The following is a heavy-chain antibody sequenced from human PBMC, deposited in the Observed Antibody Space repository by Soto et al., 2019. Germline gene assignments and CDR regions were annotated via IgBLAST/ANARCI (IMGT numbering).Heavy chain of an antibody. J-gene: IGHJ5*02. CDR1: GFTFSSYW. V-gene: IGHV3-7*01. Sequence: GGSLRLSCAASGFTFSSYWMSWVRQAPGKGLEWVANIKQDGSEKYYVDSVKGRFTISRDNAKNSLYLQMNSLRAEDTAVYYCASAPQLFWSGYYTGMEWFDPWGQGTLVTVSS. D-gene: IGHD3-3*01. CDR2: IKQDGSEK. CDR3: ASAPQLFWSGYYTGMEWFDP.